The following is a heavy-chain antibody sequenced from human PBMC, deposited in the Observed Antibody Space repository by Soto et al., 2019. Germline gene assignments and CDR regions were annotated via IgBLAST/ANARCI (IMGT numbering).Heavy chain of an antibody. CDR3: ARGYNVVVPAANYYYYGMDV. D-gene: IGHD2-2*01. J-gene: IGHJ6*02. V-gene: IGHV4-34*01. CDR2: INHSGST. Sequence: ETLSLTCAVYGGSFSGYYWSWIRQPPGKGLEWIGEINHSGSTNYNPSLKSRVTISVDTSKNQFSLKLSSVTAADTAVYYCARGYNVVVPAANYYYYGMDVWGQGTTVTVSS. CDR1: GGSFSGYY.